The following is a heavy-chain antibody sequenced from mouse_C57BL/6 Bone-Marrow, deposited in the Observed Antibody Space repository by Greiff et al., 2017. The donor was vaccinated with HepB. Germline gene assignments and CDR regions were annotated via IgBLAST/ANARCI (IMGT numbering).Heavy chain of an antibody. D-gene: IGHD1-1*01. J-gene: IGHJ4*01. CDR2: IWRGGST. V-gene: IGHV2-5*01. Sequence: QVQLQQSGPGLVQPSQSLSITCTVSGFSLTSYGVHWVRQSPGKGLEWLGVIWRGGSTDYNAAFMSRLSITKDNSKSQVFFKMNSLQADDTAIYYCAKSCTTVVATNAMDYWGQGTSVTVSS. CDR1: GFSLTSYG. CDR3: AKSCTTVVATNAMDY.